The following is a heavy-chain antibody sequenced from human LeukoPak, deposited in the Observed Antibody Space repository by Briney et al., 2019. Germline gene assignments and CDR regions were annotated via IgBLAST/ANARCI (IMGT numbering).Heavy chain of an antibody. Sequence: GGSLRLSCAASGFTFSSYAMSWVRQAPGKGLEWVSAISGSGGSTYYADSVKGRFTISRDNSKNTLYLQMNSLRAEDTAVYHCAKDPGYDILTGYIPGFDYWGQGTLVTVSS. V-gene: IGHV3-23*01. CDR3: AKDPGYDILTGYIPGFDY. D-gene: IGHD3-9*01. CDR1: GFTFSSYA. CDR2: ISGSGGST. J-gene: IGHJ4*02.